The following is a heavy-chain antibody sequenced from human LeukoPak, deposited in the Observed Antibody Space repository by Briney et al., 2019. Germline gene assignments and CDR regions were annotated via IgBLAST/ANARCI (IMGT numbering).Heavy chain of an antibody. CDR2: ISHSGST. CDR1: GGSISGSY. V-gene: IGHV4-59*12. D-gene: IGHD6-13*01. CDR3: ARIIAASGTSTFDY. Sequence: PSETLSLTCTVSGGSISGSYWSWIRQPPGKGLEWIGYISHSGSTYYNPSLKSRVTISVDRSKNQFSLKLSSVTAADTAVYYCARIIAASGTSTFDYWGQGTLVTVSS. J-gene: IGHJ4*02.